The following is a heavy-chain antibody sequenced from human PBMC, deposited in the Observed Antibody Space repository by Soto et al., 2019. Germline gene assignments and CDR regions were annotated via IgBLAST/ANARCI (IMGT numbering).Heavy chain of an antibody. V-gene: IGHV4-31*03. J-gene: IGHJ4*02. D-gene: IGHD3-22*01. CDR2: SYYTGSS. CDR1: GGSISSGGYY. CDR3: AYYLSIDS. Sequence: TLSLTCTVSGGSISSGGYYWSWIRQHPGKGLEWVGYSYYTGSSYYNPSLKSRVTISVDASKNQLSLRLASVTAADTAVYYCAYYLSIDSWGQGTQVTVSS.